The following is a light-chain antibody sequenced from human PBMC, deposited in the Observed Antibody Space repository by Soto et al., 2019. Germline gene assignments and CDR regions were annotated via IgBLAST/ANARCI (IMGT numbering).Light chain of an antibody. CDR3: LQHNNYPPIT. Sequence: DIQMTQSPSSLSASVGDRVTITCRASQGIRNDLAWYQQKPGKAPKRLIYDASSLQSGVPSRFSGSGSGTEFTLTISSLQPEDSATYYCLQHNNYPPITCGQGTRLEIK. J-gene: IGKJ5*01. V-gene: IGKV1-17*01. CDR1: QGIRND. CDR2: DAS.